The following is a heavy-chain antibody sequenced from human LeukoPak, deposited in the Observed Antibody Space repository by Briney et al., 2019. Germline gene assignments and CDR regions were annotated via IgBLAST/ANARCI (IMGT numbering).Heavy chain of an antibody. V-gene: IGHV4-59*02. CDR3: ARAVWGSYSYYFDY. CDR2: IYHTGST. D-gene: IGHD1-26*01. Sequence: KPSETLSLTCTISGGSVSDYYWSWIRQSPGKGLEWIGYIYHTGSTSYSPSLKSRVTISADTSQNQFSLKLSSVTAADTAVYYCARAVWGSYSYYFDYWGQGTLVTVSS. J-gene: IGHJ4*02. CDR1: GGSVSDYY.